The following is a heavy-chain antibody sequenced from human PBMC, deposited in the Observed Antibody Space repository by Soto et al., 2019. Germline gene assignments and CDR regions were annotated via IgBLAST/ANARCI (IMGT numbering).Heavy chain of an antibody. CDR2: ISSSSSYI. J-gene: IGHJ6*03. CDR3: ERGASYYYMDA. V-gene: IGHV3-21*01. CDR1: GFTFSSYS. Sequence: GGSLRLSCAPSGFTFSSYSMNWVRQAPGKGLEWVSSISSSSSYIYYADSVKGRFTISRDNAKNSLYLQMNSLKAQDTAVYYYERGASYYYMDAWGKGTRVTV.